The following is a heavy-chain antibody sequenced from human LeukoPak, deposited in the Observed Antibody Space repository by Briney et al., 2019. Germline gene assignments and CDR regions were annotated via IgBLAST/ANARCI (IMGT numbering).Heavy chain of an antibody. V-gene: IGHV3-30-3*01. J-gene: IGHJ4*02. CDR1: GFTFSRYA. CDR2: ISDDGTFA. Sequence: GRSLRLSCAVSGFTFSRYAIHWVRQAPGKGLEWVAVISDDGTFALYGDSVRGRFTISRDSSKNTLYLQMNSLRPEDTAVYYCARDPYRDAPDYFDYWGQGTLVTVSS. CDR3: ARDPYRDAPDYFDY. D-gene: IGHD1-14*01.